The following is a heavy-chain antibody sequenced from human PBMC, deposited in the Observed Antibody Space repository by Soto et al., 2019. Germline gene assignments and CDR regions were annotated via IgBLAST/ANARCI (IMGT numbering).Heavy chain of an antibody. Sequence: PSETLSLTCTVSGGSISSYYWSWIRQPPGKGLEWIGYIYYSGSTNYNPSIKSRVTISVDTSKNQFSLKLSSVTAADTAVYYCARLEYSSGWYRFGYWGQGTLVTVSS. V-gene: IGHV4-59*01. J-gene: IGHJ4*02. CDR1: GGSISSYY. CDR3: ARLEYSSGWYRFGY. D-gene: IGHD6-19*01. CDR2: IYYSGST.